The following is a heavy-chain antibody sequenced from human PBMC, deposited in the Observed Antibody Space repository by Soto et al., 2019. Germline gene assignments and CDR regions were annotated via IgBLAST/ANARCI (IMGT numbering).Heavy chain of an antibody. CDR3: ADTGYCSGGSCYNWFDP. J-gene: IGHJ5*02. CDR1: GGTFSSYA. V-gene: IGHV1-69*12. D-gene: IGHD2-15*01. CDR2: IIPIFGTA. Sequence: QVQLVQSGADVKRPGSSVKVSCKTSGGTFSSYAFSWVRQAPGQGLEWMGGIIPIFGTANYAQKFQGRVTITADESTSTAYMELSSLRSEDTAVYYCADTGYCSGGSCYNWFDPWGQGTLVTVSS.